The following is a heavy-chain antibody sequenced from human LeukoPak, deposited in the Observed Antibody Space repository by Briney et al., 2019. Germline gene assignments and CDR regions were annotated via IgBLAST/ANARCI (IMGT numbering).Heavy chain of an antibody. D-gene: IGHD5-18*01. Sequence: PGGSLRLSCAACGFTFRSYAMHWVRQAPGKGLEWVAFIRYDGSNKYYADSVKGRFTISRDNSKNTLYLQMNSLRAEDTAVYYCAKGARTSYGYGGCFDYWGQGTLVTVSS. CDR2: IRYDGSNK. CDR3: AKGARTSYGYGGCFDY. CDR1: GFTFRSYA. J-gene: IGHJ4*02. V-gene: IGHV3-30*02.